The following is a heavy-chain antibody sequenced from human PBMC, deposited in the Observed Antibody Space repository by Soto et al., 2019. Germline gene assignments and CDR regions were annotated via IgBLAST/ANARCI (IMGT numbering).Heavy chain of an antibody. CDR1: GGTISRGGYY. V-gene: IGHV4-31*03. D-gene: IGHD5-18*01. Sequence: QVQLQESGPGLVKASQTRSLTCTVAGGTISRGGYYWSWIRQHPGKGLEWIGYIYYSGSTYYNPSLKSRVTISVDTSKNQFSLKLSSVTAADTAVYYCARGVDTAMVTNWGQGTLVTVSS. J-gene: IGHJ4*02. CDR3: ARGVDTAMVTN. CDR2: IYYSGST.